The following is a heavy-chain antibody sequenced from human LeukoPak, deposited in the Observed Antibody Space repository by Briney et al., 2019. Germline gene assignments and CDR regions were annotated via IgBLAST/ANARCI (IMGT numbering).Heavy chain of an antibody. CDR3: ARGGVRFDP. Sequence: ASVKVSCKVSGYTLTELSMHWVRQAPGKGLEWMGGFDPEDGETIYAQKFQGRVTITRNTSISTAYMELSSLRSEDTAVYYCARGGVRFDPWGQGTLVTVSS. D-gene: IGHD2-21*01. CDR2: FDPEDGET. V-gene: IGHV1-24*01. J-gene: IGHJ5*02. CDR1: GYTLTELS.